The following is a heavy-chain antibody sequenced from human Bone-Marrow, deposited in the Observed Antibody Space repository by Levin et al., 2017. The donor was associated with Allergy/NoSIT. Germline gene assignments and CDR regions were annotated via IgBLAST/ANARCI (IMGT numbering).Heavy chain of an antibody. J-gene: IGHJ6*03. CDR3: ARTHYDILTSYMDV. D-gene: IGHD3-9*01. CDR1: GFTVSSQY. CDR2: MFSGGAK. V-gene: IGHV3-66*02. Sequence: GESLKISCAASGFTVSSQYMSWVRQAPGKALEWVSLMFSGGAKYYADSVQGRFTISRDNSKNILYLQMNFLRPDDTAVYYCARTHYDILTSYMDVWGKGTTVTVSS.